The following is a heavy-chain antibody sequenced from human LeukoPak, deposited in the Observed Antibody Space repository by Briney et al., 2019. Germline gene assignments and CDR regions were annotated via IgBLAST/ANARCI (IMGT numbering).Heavy chain of an antibody. V-gene: IGHV4-38-2*02. CDR2: IYHSGST. D-gene: IGHD6-19*01. Sequence: PSETLSLTCAVSGYSISSGYYWGWIRQPPGKRLEWIGSIYHSGSTYYNPSLKSRVTISVDTSKNQFSLKLSSVTAADTAVYYCARETPGYSSGADWGPWGQGTLVTVSS. CDR3: ARETPGYSSGADWGP. CDR1: GYSISSGYY. J-gene: IGHJ5*02.